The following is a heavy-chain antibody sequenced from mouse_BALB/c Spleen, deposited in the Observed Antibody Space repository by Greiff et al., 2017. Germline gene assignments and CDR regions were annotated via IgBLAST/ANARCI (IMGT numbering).Heavy chain of an antibody. CDR1: GYAFSSSW. D-gene: IGHD2-3*01. J-gene: IGHJ4*01. CDR2: IYPGDGDT. Sequence: QVQLKESGPELVKPGASVKISCKASGYAFSSSWMNWVKQRPGQGLEWIGRIYPGDGDTNYNGKFKGKATLTADKSSSTAYMQLSSLTSVDSAVYFCARGGWLLRHYYAMDYWGQGTSVTVSS. CDR3: ARGGWLLRHYYAMDY. V-gene: IGHV1-82*01.